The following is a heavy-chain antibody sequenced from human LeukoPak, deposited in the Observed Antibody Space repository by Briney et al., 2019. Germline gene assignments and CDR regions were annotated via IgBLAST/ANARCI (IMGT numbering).Heavy chain of an antibody. Sequence: GGSLRLSCAASGFTFSTYWMTWVRLAPGKGLEWVANIKQDGSEKYYVDSVKGRFTISRDNAKNSLCLQMNSLRAEDTAVYYCARGYGSGSQPFAYWGQGTLVTVSS. CDR2: IKQDGSEK. CDR3: ARGYGSGSQPFAY. J-gene: IGHJ4*02. V-gene: IGHV3-7*04. D-gene: IGHD3-10*01. CDR1: GFTFSTYW.